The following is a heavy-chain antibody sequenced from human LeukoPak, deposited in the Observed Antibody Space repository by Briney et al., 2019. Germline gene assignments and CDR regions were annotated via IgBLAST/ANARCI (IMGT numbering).Heavy chain of an antibody. CDR2: INTNTGNP. V-gene: IGHV7-4-1*02. CDR3: ARDIGVEMATIIPYYYYGMDV. Sequence: ASVKVSCKASGGTFSSYAISWVRQAPGQGLEWMGWINTNTGNPTYAQGFTGRFVFSLDTSVSTAYLQISSLKAEDTAVYYCARDIGVEMATIIPYYYYGMDVWGQGTTVTVSS. J-gene: IGHJ6*02. D-gene: IGHD5-24*01. CDR1: GGTFSSYA.